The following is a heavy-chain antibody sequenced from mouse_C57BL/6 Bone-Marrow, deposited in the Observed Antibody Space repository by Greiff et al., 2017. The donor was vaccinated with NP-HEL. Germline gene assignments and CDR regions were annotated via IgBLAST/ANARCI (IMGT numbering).Heavy chain of an antibody. V-gene: IGHV1-81*01. CDR3: ARSDGYYDAMDY. J-gene: IGHJ4*01. CDR2: ISPRSGNT. CDR1: GYTFTSYG. Sequence: VKLQQSGAELARPGASVKLSCKASGYTFTSYGISWVKQRTGQGLEWIGEISPRSGNTYYNEKFKGKATLTADQSSSTAYMELRSLTSEDSAVYFCARSDGYYDAMDYWGQGTSVTVSS. D-gene: IGHD2-3*01.